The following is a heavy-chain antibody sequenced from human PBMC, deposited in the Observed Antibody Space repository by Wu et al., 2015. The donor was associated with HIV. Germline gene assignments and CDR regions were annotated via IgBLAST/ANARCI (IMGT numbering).Heavy chain of an antibody. Sequence: QVQLVQSGAEVKKPGASVKVSCTASGYIFTTYYIHWVRQAPGQGLEWVGIVNPSGGSTTYAQKFQGRVTMTRDTSTRTVYMELSSLKSEDTAVYYCARDGRVATRNYYYYGMDIWGQGTTVTVSS. CDR3: ARDGRVATRNYYYYGMDI. CDR2: VNPSGGST. D-gene: IGHD5-12*01. V-gene: IGHV1-46*01. J-gene: IGHJ6*02. CDR1: GYIFTTYY.